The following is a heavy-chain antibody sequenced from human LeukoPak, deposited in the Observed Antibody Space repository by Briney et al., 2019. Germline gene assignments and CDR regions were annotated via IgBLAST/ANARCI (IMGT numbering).Heavy chain of an antibody. CDR2: ISYDGSNK. D-gene: IGHD6-25*01. CDR1: RFTFSSYA. J-gene: IGHJ5*02. CDR3: ARERGQAAENWFDP. V-gene: IGHV3-30-3*01. Sequence: GGSLRLSCAASRFTFSSYAMHWVRQAPGKGLEWVAVISYDGSNKYYADSVKGRFTISRDNSKNTLYLRMNSLRAEDTAVYYCARERGQAAENWFDPWGQGTLVTVSS.